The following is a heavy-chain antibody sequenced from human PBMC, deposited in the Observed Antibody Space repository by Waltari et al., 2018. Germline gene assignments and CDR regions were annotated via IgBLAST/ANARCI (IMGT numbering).Heavy chain of an antibody. Sequence: QVQLQESGPGLVKPSETLSLTCTVPGGSISSYYWSWIRPPPGKGLEWIGYIYYSGSTNYNPSLKSRVTISVDTSKNQFSLKLSSVTAADTAVYYCARGDIVVVPAAWYYGMDVWGQGTTVTVSS. CDR2: IYYSGST. J-gene: IGHJ6*02. V-gene: IGHV4-59*01. CDR3: ARGDIVVVPAAWYYGMDV. D-gene: IGHD2-2*01. CDR1: GGSISSYY.